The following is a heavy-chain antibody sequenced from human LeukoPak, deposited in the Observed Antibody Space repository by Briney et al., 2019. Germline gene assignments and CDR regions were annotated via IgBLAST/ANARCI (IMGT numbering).Heavy chain of an antibody. J-gene: IGHJ4*02. D-gene: IGHD3-9*01. CDR2: ITGGSSTT. Sequence: GGSLRLSCAASGFTFSGFPMSWVRQAPGKGLEWAAAITGGSSTTYYADSVKGRFTISRDNSNNTLYVQMNNLRAEDTALYYCAKAGNGYYNLDSWGQGTLVTVSS. CDR1: GFTFSGFP. V-gene: IGHV3-23*01. CDR3: AKAGNGYYNLDS.